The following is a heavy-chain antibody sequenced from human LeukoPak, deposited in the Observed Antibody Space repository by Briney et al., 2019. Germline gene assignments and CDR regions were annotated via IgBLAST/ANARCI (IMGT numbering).Heavy chain of an antibody. V-gene: IGHV1-2*02. CDR2: INPNSGGT. Sequence: ASVKVSCKASGYTFTGYYMHWVRQAPGQXXEWMGWINPNSGGTGYAQRFQGRVTLTRDTSISTAYMELSSLRSEDTAVYYCARGFLGYDSSDYAFSYYWGQGTLVTVSS. J-gene: IGHJ4*02. CDR1: GYTFTGYY. D-gene: IGHD3-22*01. CDR3: ARGFLGYDSSDYAFSYY.